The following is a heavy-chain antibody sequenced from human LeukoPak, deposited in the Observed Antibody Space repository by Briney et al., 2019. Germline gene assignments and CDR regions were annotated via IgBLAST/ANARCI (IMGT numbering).Heavy chain of an antibody. D-gene: IGHD5/OR15-5a*01. CDR2: IYYSGST. V-gene: IGHV4-59*08. J-gene: IGHJ4*02. Sequence: SETLSLTCTVSGGSISSYYWSWIRQPPGKGLEWIGYIYYSGSTNYNPSLKSRVTISVDTSKNQFSLKLSSVTAADTAVYYCARNKLVYLPDYWGQGTLVTVSS. CDR3: ARNKLVYLPDY. CDR1: GGSISSYY.